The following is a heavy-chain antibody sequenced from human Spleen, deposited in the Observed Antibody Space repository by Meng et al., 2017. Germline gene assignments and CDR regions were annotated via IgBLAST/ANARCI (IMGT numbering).Heavy chain of an antibody. Sequence: GESLKISCAASGFTVSHNYMSWVRQAPGKGLEWVSVITGNGGTTHYADPVKGRFIISRDNSKNTVYLQMNSLRAEDTAVYHCAKSLYESDGWYVTPLWFDPWGQGTQVTVSS. CDR2: ITGNGGTT. V-gene: IGHV3-23*01. J-gene: IGHJ5*02. CDR1: GFTVSHNY. CDR3: AKSLYESDGWYVTPLWFDP. D-gene: IGHD6-19*01.